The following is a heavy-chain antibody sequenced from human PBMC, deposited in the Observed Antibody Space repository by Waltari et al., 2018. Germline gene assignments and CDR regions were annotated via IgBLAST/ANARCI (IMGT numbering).Heavy chain of an antibody. V-gene: IGHV3-53*01. CDR3: ARESRSGWPFDY. CDR1: GFVVSNNY. Sequence: EVQLVESGGGLIQPGGSLRLPCAASGFVVSNNYMRWVRQDPGKGLEWVSVIYSGGSTYYADSVQGRFTISRDNSKNTVYLQMNSLRAEDTAVYYCARESRSGWPFDYWGQGTLVTVSS. J-gene: IGHJ4*02. D-gene: IGHD6-19*01. CDR2: IYSGGST.